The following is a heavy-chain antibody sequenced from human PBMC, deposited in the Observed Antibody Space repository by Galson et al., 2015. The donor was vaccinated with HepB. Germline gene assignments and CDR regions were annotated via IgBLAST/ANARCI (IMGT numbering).Heavy chain of an antibody. CDR3: TKDTSSGWSGGYFDF. Sequence: SLRLSCAASGFTFDDYIINWVRQAPGKGLEWVSLINWDGDSTFYADSVKGRFTISRDNSKNSLYLQMNSLKTEDSALYYCTKDTSSGWSGGYFDFWGQGTLVTVSS. V-gene: IGHV3-43*01. D-gene: IGHD6-19*01. CDR2: INWDGDST. CDR1: GFTFDDYI. J-gene: IGHJ4*02.